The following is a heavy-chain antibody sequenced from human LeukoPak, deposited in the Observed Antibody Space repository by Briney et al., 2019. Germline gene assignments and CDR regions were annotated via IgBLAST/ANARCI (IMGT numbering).Heavy chain of an antibody. Sequence: SETLSLTCAVYGGSFSGYYWSWIRQPPGKGLEWIGEINHSGSTNYNPSLKSRVTISVDTSKNQFSLKLSSVTAADTAVYYCPRVRVPASRLCWFDPWGQGTLVTVSS. J-gene: IGHJ5*02. D-gene: IGHD2-2*01. CDR1: GGSFSGYY. CDR2: INHSGST. V-gene: IGHV4-34*01. CDR3: PRVRVPASRLCWFDP.